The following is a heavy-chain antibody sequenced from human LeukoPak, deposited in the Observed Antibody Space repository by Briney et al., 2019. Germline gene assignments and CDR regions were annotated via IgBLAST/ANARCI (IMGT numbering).Heavy chain of an antibody. D-gene: IGHD6-19*01. CDR2: ISSSSSYI. CDR3: ARDLPLYSSGWYYFDY. V-gene: IGHV3-21*01. CDR1: GFTFSSYS. J-gene: IGHJ4*02. Sequence: GGSLRLSCAASGFTFSSYSMNWVRQAPGKGLEWVSSISSSSSYIYYADSVKGRFTISRDNAKNSLYLQMNSLRAEDTAVYYCARDLPLYSSGWYYFDYWGQGTLVTVSS.